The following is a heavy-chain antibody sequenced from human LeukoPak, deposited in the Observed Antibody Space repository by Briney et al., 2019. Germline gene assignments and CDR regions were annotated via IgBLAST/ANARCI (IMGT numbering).Heavy chain of an antibody. V-gene: IGHV4-39*07. D-gene: IGHD6-13*01. CDR1: GGSISSSGYY. CDR2: VYYSGTT. Sequence: SETLSLPCSVSGGSISSSGYYWGWIRQPPGKGLEWIESVYYSGTTYYNPSLKSRVIISVDTSKNQFSLRLSSVTAADTAIYYCAREYSSSRYDYWGQGTPVSVSS. CDR3: AREYSSSRYDY. J-gene: IGHJ4*02.